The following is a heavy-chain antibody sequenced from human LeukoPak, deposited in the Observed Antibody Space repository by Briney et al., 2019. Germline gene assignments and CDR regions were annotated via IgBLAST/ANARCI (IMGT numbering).Heavy chain of an antibody. CDR3: ARGKVPPGIAAAGTGYYFDY. J-gene: IGHJ4*02. CDR2: INPNSGGT. Sequence: ASVKVSCKASGYTFTGYYMHWVRQAPGQGLEWMGWINPNSGGTNYAQKFQGRVTMTRDTSISTAYMELSRLRSDDTAVYYCARGKVPPGIAAAGTGYYFDYWGQGTLVSVSS. CDR1: GYTFTGYY. V-gene: IGHV1-2*02. D-gene: IGHD6-13*01.